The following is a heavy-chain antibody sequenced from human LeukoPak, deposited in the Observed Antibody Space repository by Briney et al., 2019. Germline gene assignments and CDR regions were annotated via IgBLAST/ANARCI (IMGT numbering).Heavy chain of an antibody. V-gene: IGHV3-30*04. CDR1: WLTLSSYA. CDR2: ISSDALLE. J-gene: IGHJ4*02. D-gene: IGHD6-13*01. Sequence: LPHSCSPSWLTLSSYAMLWVRPAPARGVEWLAGISSDALLEYYADSVTGRFTNSRDNSKNTLYLQMNSLRPGDTAVYYCAREPVPAAARHFDYWGERTLVTVSS. CDR3: AREPVPAAARHFDY.